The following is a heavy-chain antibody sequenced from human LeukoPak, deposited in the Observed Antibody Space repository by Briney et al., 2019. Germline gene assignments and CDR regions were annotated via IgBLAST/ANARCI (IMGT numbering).Heavy chain of an antibody. CDR2: IYYSGST. CDR3: ARGKTVVVPAAQRRQRVEYWFDP. J-gene: IGHJ5*02. CDR1: GGSISRYY. Sequence: PSEPLSLTCTGSGGSISRYYWSWIRRPRGKGKEWIGYIYYSGSTNYNPSLKSRVTISVDTSNNQFSLKLSSVTAADTAVHYCARGKTVVVPAAQRRQRVEYWFDPWGQGTLVTVSS. D-gene: IGHD2-2*01. V-gene: IGHV4-59*01.